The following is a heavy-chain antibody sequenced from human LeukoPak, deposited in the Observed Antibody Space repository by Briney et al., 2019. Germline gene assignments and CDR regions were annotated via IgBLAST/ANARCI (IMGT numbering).Heavy chain of an antibody. D-gene: IGHD2-2*01. Sequence: SETLSLTCSVSGDSIESVSSYWGWVRQPPGKGLEWIGAIYYSGSTYYNPSLRSRVTISADTSKNQFSLKLSSVTAADTAVYYCARAIYCSSTSCPAPYYYGMDVWGQGTTVTVSS. J-gene: IGHJ6*02. V-gene: IGHV4-39*07. CDR2: IYYSGST. CDR1: GDSIESVSSY. CDR3: ARAIYCSSTSCPAPYYYGMDV.